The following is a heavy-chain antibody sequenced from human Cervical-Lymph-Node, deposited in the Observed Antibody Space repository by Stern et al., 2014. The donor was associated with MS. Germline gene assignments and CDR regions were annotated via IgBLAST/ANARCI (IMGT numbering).Heavy chain of an antibody. D-gene: IGHD6-13*01. CDR2: IWYDGSNP. J-gene: IGHJ4*02. Sequence: VQLVESGGGVVQPGRSLRLSCAASGFSFSRYAMHWVRQAPGKGLEWVALIWYDGSNPYYAYSVTGRFTISRDNFKNPLYLQMNSLRAEDTAVYYCASAYSSSHYYFDYWGQGTLVTVSS. CDR3: ASAYSSSHYYFDY. CDR1: GFSFSRYA. V-gene: IGHV3-33*01.